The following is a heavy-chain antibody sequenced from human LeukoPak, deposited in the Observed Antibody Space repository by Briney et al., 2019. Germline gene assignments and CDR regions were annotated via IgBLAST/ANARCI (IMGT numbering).Heavy chain of an antibody. Sequence: GGSLRLSCAASGFTFSSYEMNWVRQAPGKGLEWVSYISSSGSTIYYADSVKGRFTISRDNDKNSLYLQMNSLRAEDTALYYCARQIMYSSGWYFDYWGQGTLATVSS. V-gene: IGHV3-48*03. CDR1: GFTFSSYE. CDR2: ISSSGSTI. CDR3: ARQIMYSSGWYFDY. J-gene: IGHJ4*02. D-gene: IGHD6-19*01.